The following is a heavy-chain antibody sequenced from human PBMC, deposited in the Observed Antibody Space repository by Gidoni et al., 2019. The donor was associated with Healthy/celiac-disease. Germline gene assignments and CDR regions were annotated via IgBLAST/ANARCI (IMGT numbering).Heavy chain of an antibody. J-gene: IGHJ4*02. CDR3: ARDGEMATTQRPYYFDY. CDR2: VIPIFGTA. CDR1: RDTFRSYA. D-gene: IGHD5-12*01. Sequence: QVQLVQSGAEVKTPGSSVKVSCKASRDTFRSYAIIWVLQAPGQGLEWMGGVIPIFGTANYAQKFQGRVTITAYESTSTAYMELSSLRSEDTAVYYCARDGEMATTQRPYYFDYWGQGTLVTVSS. V-gene: IGHV1-69*01.